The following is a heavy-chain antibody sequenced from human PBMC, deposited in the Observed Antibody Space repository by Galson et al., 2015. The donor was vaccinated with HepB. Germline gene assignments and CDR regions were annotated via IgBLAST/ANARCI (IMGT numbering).Heavy chain of an antibody. CDR1: GFTFTSSA. J-gene: IGHJ6*02. CDR2: IVVGSGNT. CDR3: AAEYCSSTSCYLGYYYYGRDV. D-gene: IGHD2-2*01. Sequence: SVKVSCKASGFTFTSSAVQWVRQARGQRLEWIGWIVVGSGNTNYAQKFQDRVTITRDMSTSTAYMELSSLRSEDTAVYYCAAEYCSSTSCYLGYYYYGRDVWGQGTTVTVSS. V-gene: IGHV1-58*01.